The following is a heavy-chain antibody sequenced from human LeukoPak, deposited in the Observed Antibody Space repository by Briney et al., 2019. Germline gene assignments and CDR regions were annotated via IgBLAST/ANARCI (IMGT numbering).Heavy chain of an antibody. Sequence: GGSLRLSCAASGFTLSSYAMSWVRQAPGKGLEWVSAISGSGGSTYDADSVKGRLTISRDNSKNTLYLQMNSLRAEDTAVYYCAKICGSSWYRPAAFDIWGQGTMVTVSS. J-gene: IGHJ3*02. CDR3: AKICGSSWYRPAAFDI. V-gene: IGHV3-23*01. D-gene: IGHD6-13*01. CDR1: GFTLSSYA. CDR2: ISGSGGST.